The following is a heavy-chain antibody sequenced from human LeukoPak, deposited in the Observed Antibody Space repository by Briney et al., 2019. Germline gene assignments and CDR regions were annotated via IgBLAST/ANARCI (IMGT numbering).Heavy chain of an antibody. CDR2: IKFHGHET. V-gene: IGHV3-30*02. CDR3: AREAPICRNADCRTGFDY. Sequence: GGSLRLSCVASGFNFNNYDLHWVRQAPGKGLEWVAFIKFHGHETFYADSVEGRFTFSRDNSRNTVYLQMDSLRSEYTAVYYCAREAPICRNADCRTGFDYWGQGTLVAVSS. J-gene: IGHJ4*02. D-gene: IGHD1-1*01. CDR1: GFNFNNYD.